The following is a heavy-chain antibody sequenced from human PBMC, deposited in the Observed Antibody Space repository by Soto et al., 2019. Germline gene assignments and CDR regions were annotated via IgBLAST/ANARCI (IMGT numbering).Heavy chain of an antibody. V-gene: IGHV4-4*07. D-gene: IGHD4-17*01. CDR3: VRDGSKTLRDCFDP. CDR2: VYATGTS. CDR1: GGSMSKFY. Sequence: QVQVQESGPGLVKPSETLSLTCSVSGGSMSKFYWSWIRKTAGKGLEWMGRVYATGTSDYNPSRRSRIAMSVDISKKTFSLRLRSVTAADTGVYYCVRDGSKTLRDCFDPWGQGILVTVSS. J-gene: IGHJ5*02.